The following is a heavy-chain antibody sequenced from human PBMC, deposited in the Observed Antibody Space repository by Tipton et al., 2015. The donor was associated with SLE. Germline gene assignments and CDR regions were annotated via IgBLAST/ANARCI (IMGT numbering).Heavy chain of an antibody. CDR1: GFTFSSYG. V-gene: IGHV3-7*05. J-gene: IGHJ4*02. CDR3: TRTNGAGSFDY. CDR2: IKQDGSEK. Sequence: GSLRLSCAASGFTFSSYGMHWVRQAPGKGLEWVANIKQDGSEKYYVDSVKGRFTISRDNAKNSLYLQMNSLRAEDTAVYYCTRTNGAGSFDYWGQGTLVTVSS. D-gene: IGHD7-27*01.